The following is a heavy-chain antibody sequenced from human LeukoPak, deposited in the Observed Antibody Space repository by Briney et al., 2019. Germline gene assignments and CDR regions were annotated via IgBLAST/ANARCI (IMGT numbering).Heavy chain of an antibody. CDR3: AKGNQFRDFDY. CDR1: GFTFSSYA. CDR2: ISGSGGST. V-gene: IGHV3-23*01. J-gene: IGHJ4*02. Sequence: QAGGSLRLSCAASGFTFSSYAMSWVRQAPGKGLEWVSAISGSGGSTYYADSVKGRFTISRDNSKNTLYLQMNSLRVEDTAVFFCAKGNQFRDFDYWGQGTLVTVSS.